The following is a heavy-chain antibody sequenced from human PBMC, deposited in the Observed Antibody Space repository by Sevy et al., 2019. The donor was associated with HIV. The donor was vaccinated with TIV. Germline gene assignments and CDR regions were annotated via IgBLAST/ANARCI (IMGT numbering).Heavy chain of an antibody. D-gene: IGHD6-13*01. CDR1: GGSFSGYY. CDR2: INHSGST. CDR3: ARASSSSWYQYYYYGMDV. V-gene: IGHV4-34*01. J-gene: IGHJ6*02. Sequence: SETLSLTCAVYGGSFSGYYWSWIRQPPGKGLEWIGEINHSGSTNYNPSLKSRVTISVDTSKNQFSVKLSSVTAADTAVYYCARASSSSWYQYYYYGMDVWGQGTTVTVSS.